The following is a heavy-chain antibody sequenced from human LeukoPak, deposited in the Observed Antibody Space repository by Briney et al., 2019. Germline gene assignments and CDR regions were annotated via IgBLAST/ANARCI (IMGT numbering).Heavy chain of an antibody. CDR3: ARARAGVTTAFDS. Sequence: KSGGSLRLSCAASGFIFSDYYMNWIRQAPGKGLEWVSYISRSSSYTKCADSVQGRFTISRDNVQSSLYLQMNSLRAEDTAVYFCARARAGVTTAFDSWGQGTLVTVSS. CDR2: ISRSSSYT. CDR1: GFIFSDYY. V-gene: IGHV3-11*06. D-gene: IGHD4-17*01. J-gene: IGHJ4*02.